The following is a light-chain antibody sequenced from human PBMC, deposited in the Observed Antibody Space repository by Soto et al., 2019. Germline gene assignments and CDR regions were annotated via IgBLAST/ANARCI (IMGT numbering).Light chain of an antibody. CDR1: QSISSW. Sequence: DVKMSQSASTLSASIGDRVTITCRASQSISSWLAWYQQKPGKAPKLLIYDASSLESGVPSRFSGSGSGTEFTLTISSLQPDDFATYYCQQYNSYSPRTFGQRTKVAIK. CDR3: QQYNSYSPRT. J-gene: IGKJ1*01. CDR2: DAS. V-gene: IGKV1-5*01.